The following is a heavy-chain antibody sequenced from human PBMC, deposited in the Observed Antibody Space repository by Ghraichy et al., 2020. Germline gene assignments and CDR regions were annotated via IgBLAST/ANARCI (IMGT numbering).Heavy chain of an antibody. D-gene: IGHD2-15*01. V-gene: IGHV3-11*01. Sequence: GGSLRLSCAASGFSFSDYYMSWIRQAPGKGLEWVSYISSSGSTIYYADSVKGRFTISRDNAKNSLYLQMNSLRAEDTAVYYCARLGIWGYCSGGSCGLDPWGQGTLVTVSS. CDR1: GFSFSDYY. J-gene: IGHJ5*02. CDR3: ARLGIWGYCSGGSCGLDP. CDR2: ISSSGSTI.